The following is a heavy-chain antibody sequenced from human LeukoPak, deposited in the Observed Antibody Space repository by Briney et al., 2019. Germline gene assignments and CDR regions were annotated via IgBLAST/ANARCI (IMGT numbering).Heavy chain of an antibody. CDR2: IYYSGST. J-gene: IGHJ5*02. CDR3: ARDYYDSSGYPNWFDP. V-gene: IGHV4-59*01. CDR1: GGPISSSY. Sequence: SETLSLTCTVSGGPISSSYWSWVRQPPGKGLEWIGSIYYSGSTNYNPSLKSRVTISVDTSKNQFSLKLSSVTAADTAVYYCARDYYDSSGYPNWFDPWGQGTLVTVSS. D-gene: IGHD3-22*01.